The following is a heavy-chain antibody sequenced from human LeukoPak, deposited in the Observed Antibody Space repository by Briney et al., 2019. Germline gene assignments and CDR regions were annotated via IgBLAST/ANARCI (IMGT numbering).Heavy chain of an antibody. Sequence: SETLSLTCTVSGGSISSGGYYWSWIRQHPGKGLEWIGYIYYSGSTYYNPSLKSRVTISVDTSKNQFSLKLSSVTAADTAVYYCARAAEDSSSWWPTTFGYWGQGTLVTVSS. D-gene: IGHD6-13*01. J-gene: IGHJ4*02. CDR2: IYYSGST. CDR3: ARAAEDSSSWWPTTFGY. V-gene: IGHV4-31*03. CDR1: GGSISSGGYY.